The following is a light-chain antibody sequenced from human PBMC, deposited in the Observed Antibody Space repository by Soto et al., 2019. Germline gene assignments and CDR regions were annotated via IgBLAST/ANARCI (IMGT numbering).Light chain of an antibody. V-gene: IGKV1-39*01. CDR2: AAS. J-gene: IGKJ1*01. CDR3: QQSYSTPQT. CDR1: QSISRY. Sequence: DIQMTQSPPSLSASVGDRVTITCRASQSISRYLNWYQKKPGKAPKLLIYAASSLQSGVPSRFSGSGSGTDFTLTISNLQPEGFAIYYCQQSYSTPQTFGQGTKVEIK.